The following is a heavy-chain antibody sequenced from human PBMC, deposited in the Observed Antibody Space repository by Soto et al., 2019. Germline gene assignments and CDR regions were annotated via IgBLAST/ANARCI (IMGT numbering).Heavy chain of an antibody. J-gene: IGHJ4*02. D-gene: IGHD3-10*01. V-gene: IGHV4-39*01. Sequence: SETLSLTCTVSGGSISSSSYYWGWIRQPPGKGLEWIGSIYYSGSTYYNPSLKSRVTISVDTSKNQFSLKLSSVTAADTAVYYCAIALGEDMVRGDFDYWGQGTLVTVSS. CDR1: GGSISSSSYY. CDR2: IYYSGST. CDR3: AIALGEDMVRGDFDY.